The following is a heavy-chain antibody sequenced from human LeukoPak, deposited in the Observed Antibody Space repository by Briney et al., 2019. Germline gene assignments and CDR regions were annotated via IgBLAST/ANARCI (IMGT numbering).Heavy chain of an antibody. CDR3: ARLPRRYCGGDCYQDAFDI. V-gene: IGHV1-8*01. CDR2: MNPNSGNT. Sequence: ASVKVSCKASGYTFTSYGINWVRQATGQGLGWMGWMNPNSGNTGYAQKFQGRVTMTRNTSISTAYMELSSLRSEDTAVYYCARLPRRYCGGDCYQDAFDIWGQGTMVTVSS. J-gene: IGHJ3*02. CDR1: GYTFTSYG. D-gene: IGHD2-21*02.